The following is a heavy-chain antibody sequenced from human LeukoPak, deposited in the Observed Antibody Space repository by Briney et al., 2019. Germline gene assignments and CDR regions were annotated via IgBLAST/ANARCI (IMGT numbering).Heavy chain of an antibody. CDR2: ISGSGGST. J-gene: IGHJ4*02. CDR1: GFTFSSYA. D-gene: IGHD1-26*01. Sequence: GGSLRLSCAASGFTFSSYAMSWVRQAPGKGLEWVSAISGSGGSTYYADSVKGRFTISRDNSKNTLYLQMNSLRAEDTAVYYCVKDWANEWELLPFDYWGQGTLVTVSS. CDR3: VKDWANEWELLPFDY. V-gene: IGHV3-23*01.